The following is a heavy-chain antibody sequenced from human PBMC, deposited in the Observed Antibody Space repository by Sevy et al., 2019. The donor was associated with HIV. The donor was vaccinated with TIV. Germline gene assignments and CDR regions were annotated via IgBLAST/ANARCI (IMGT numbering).Heavy chain of an antibody. CDR2: INHSGGT. Sequence: SETLSLTCAVYGGSFSGYYWSWIRQPPGKGLEWMGEINHSGGTNYNPSLKSRVTISVDTSKNQNSLKVNAVTAEDTAVFYCARHCTGSSCSHAFDIWGQGTRVTVSS. CDR3: ARHCTGSSCSHAFDI. J-gene: IGHJ3*02. D-gene: IGHD2-15*01. V-gene: IGHV4-34*01. CDR1: GGSFSGYY.